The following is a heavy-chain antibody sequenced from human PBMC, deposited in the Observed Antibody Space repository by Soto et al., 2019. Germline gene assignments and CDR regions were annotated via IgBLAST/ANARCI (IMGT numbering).Heavy chain of an antibody. J-gene: IGHJ5*02. CDR1: GGSISSSSYY. D-gene: IGHD3-16*01. CDR2: IYYSGST. CDR3: ERQFASEPLNCFDT. Sequence: PSETLSLTCTVSGGSISSSSYYWGWIRQPPGKGLEWIGSIYYSGSTYYNPSLKSRVTISVDTSKNQFSLKLSSVTAADTAVYYCERQFASEPLNCFDTWGQGTLVTVSS. V-gene: IGHV4-39*01.